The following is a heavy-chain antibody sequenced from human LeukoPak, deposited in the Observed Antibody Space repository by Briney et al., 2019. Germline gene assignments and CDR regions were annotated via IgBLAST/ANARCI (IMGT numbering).Heavy chain of an antibody. CDR1: GDSVSSNSAA. D-gene: IGHD3-16*01. CDR3: ARDVDGGWDI. Sequence: SQTLSLTCVISGDSVSSNSAAWNWIRQSPSIGLEWLERTYYRSKWYNDYAVSVKSRIIIKPDTSGNQFSLQLNSVTPEDTAVYYCARDVDGGWDIWGQGTMVTVSS. J-gene: IGHJ3*02. V-gene: IGHV6-1*01. CDR2: TYYRSKWYN.